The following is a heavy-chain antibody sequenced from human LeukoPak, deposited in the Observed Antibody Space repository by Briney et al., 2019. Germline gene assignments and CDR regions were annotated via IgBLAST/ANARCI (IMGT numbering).Heavy chain of an antibody. Sequence: PSETLPLTCTVSAGSINSGTYYWTWIRQPAGRGLEWIGRINTSGSTNYNPSLKTRVTISVDTSKNQVSLKLGSVTAADTAVYYCARESFRSGYYQSSYYHMDVWGKGTTVTVSS. CDR1: AGSINSGTYY. CDR2: INTSGST. J-gene: IGHJ6*03. CDR3: ARESFRSGYYQSSYYHMDV. V-gene: IGHV4-61*02. D-gene: IGHD3-3*01.